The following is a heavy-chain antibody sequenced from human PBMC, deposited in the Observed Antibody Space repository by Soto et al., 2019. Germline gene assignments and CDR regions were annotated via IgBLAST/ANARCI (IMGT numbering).Heavy chain of an antibody. V-gene: IGHV4-59*08. CDR1: GGSISSYY. CDR2: IYYSGST. CDR3: ARHNYGSGSTYFDD. Sequence: QVQLQESGPGLLKPSETLSLTCTVSGGSISSYYWSWIRQPPGKGLEWIGYIYYSGSTNYNTSLKSRFTISVDTSKNQFHLKLNSMTAADTAGYYCARHNYGSGSTYFDDWGQGTLVTVSS. J-gene: IGHJ4*02. D-gene: IGHD3-10*01.